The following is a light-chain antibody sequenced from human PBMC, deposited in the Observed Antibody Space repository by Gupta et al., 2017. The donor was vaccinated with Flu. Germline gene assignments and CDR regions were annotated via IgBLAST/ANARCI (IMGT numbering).Light chain of an antibody. CDR3: QACDRYADPEL. J-gene: IGLJ2*01. V-gene: IGLV3-1*01. CDR1: KLGVKY. CDR2: QDN. Sequence: SYELTQPPSVSVSPGHTATITCSGEKLGVKYGCWYQQKPGRTPVLVNYQDNKVPLGVPARFSGSNSGNTATMVISGTQALDEADYYCQACDRYADPELFGGGTKLTVL.